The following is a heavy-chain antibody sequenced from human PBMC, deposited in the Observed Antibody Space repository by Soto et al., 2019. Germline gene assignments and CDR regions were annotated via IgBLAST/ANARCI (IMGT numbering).Heavy chain of an antibody. CDR1: GFTLSGRS. CDR3: ARGGFGPDV. V-gene: IGHV3-74*01. Sequence: EVQLVESGGGLVQPGGSLRLSCAASGFTLSGRSMHWVRQAPGKGLVWVSGIDNAGTDSTCADSVKGRFTSSRDNAKNMLYLQMSSLRVEDTGVYYCARGGFGPDVWGKGTTVTVSS. D-gene: IGHD3-10*01. J-gene: IGHJ6*04. CDR2: IDNAGTDS.